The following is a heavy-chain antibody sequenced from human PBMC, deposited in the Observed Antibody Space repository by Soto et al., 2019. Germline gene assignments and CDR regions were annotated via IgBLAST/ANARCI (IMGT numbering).Heavy chain of an antibody. CDR3: ASLLGPVTTYDN. Sequence: GGSLRLSCIASGFTFGTYAMSWVRQAPGKGLDWVSAITGNGDSTYYADSVKGRFTISRDNSKATLYLQMNSLRADDTAVYYCASLLGPVTTYDNWGQGTLVTVSS. D-gene: IGHD1-26*01. CDR2: ITGNGDST. V-gene: IGHV3-23*01. CDR1: GFTFGTYA. J-gene: IGHJ4*02.